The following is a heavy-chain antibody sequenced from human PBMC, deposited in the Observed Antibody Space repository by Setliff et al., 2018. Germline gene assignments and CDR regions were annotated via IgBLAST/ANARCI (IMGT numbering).Heavy chain of an antibody. CDR3: ARVAYPNGGSCRYFDN. J-gene: IGHJ4*02. CDR2: ISYSGRT. V-gene: IGHV4-31*11. D-gene: IGHD2-15*01. Sequence: KTSETLSLTCAVSGCSISTDPYFWTWIRQHPVKGLEWIGYISYSGRTSYNPSLYSRITVSLDRSKNQFSLQLTSVTAADTAMYYCARVAYPNGGSCRYFDNWGQGTLVTVSS. CDR1: GCSISTDPYF.